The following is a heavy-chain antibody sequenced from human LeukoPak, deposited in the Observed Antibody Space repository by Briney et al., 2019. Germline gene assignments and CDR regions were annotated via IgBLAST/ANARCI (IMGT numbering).Heavy chain of an antibody. CDR3: ARVMVRGVNWFDP. CDR2: IYSGGST. J-gene: IGHJ5*02. V-gene: IGHV3-53*01. D-gene: IGHD3-10*01. Sequence: GGSLRLSCAASGFTFSSYAMSWVRQAPGKGLEWVSVIYSGGSTYYADSVKGRFTISRDNSKNTLYLQMNSLGAEDTAVYYCARVMVRGVNWFDPWGQGTLVTVSS. CDR1: GFTFSSYA.